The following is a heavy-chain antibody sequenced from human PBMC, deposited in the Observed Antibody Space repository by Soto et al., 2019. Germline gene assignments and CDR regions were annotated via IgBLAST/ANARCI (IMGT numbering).Heavy chain of an antibody. CDR3: ARGEQDIVVVPATPPLYYYYMDV. D-gene: IGHD2-2*01. J-gene: IGHJ6*03. CDR2: INPNSGGT. V-gene: IGHV1-2*04. Sequence: ASVKVSCKASGYTFTGYYMHWVRQAPGQGLEWMGWINPNSGGTNYAQKFQGWVTMTRDTSISTAYMELSRLRSDDTAVYYCARGEQDIVVVPATPPLYYYYMDVWGKGTTVTVSS. CDR1: GYTFTGYY.